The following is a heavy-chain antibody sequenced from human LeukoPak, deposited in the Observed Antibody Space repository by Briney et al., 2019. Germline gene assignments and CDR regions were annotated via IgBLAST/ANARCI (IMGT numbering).Heavy chain of an antibody. CDR3: ARDLDYYYMDV. CDR2: IWYDGSNK. V-gene: IGHV3-33*01. Sequence: GGSLRLSCAASGFTFSSYGMHWVRQAPGKGLEWVAVIWYDGSNKYYADSVKGRFSISRDNSKNTLYLQMNSLRAEDTAVYYCARDLDYYYMDVWGKGTTVTVSS. J-gene: IGHJ6*03. CDR1: GFTFSSYG.